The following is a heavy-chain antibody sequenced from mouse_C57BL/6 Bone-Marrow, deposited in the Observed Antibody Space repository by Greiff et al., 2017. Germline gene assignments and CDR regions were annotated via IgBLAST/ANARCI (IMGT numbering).Heavy chain of an antibody. J-gene: IGHJ3*01. D-gene: IGHD1-1*01. CDR2: INPGSGGT. CDR3: ATYYGSKERFAY. Sequence: QVHVKQSGAELVRPGTSVKVSCKASGYAFTNYLIEWVKQRPGQGLEWIGVINPGSGGTNYNEKFKGKETLTADKSSSTAYMQLSSLTSEDSAVYFCATYYGSKERFAYWGQGTLVTVSA. V-gene: IGHV1-54*01. CDR1: GYAFTNYL.